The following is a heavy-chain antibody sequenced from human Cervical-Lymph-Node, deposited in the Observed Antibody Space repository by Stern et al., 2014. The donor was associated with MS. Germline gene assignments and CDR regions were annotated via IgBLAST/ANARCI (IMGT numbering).Heavy chain of an antibody. CDR3: ARGYCSGGSCYLFDY. CDR2: LNSDGTTT. D-gene: IGHD2-15*01. Sequence: EVQLVESGGGLVQPGGSLRLSCATSGFTFRSYWMHWVRQAPGKGLEWVSRLNSDGTTTVYADSVKGRFTISRDNAKNTVYLQMNSLTAEDTALYYCARGYCSGGSCYLFDYWGQGTLVTVSS. J-gene: IGHJ4*02. V-gene: IGHV3-74*01. CDR1: GFTFRSYW.